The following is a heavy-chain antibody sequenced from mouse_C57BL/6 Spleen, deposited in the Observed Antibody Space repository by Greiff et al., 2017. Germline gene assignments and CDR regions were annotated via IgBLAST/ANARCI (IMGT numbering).Heavy chain of an antibody. V-gene: IGHV5-6*02. CDR3: ARQEVVADY. CDR2: ISSGGSYT. J-gene: IGHJ2*01. D-gene: IGHD1-1*01. CDR1: GFTFSSYG. Sequence: DVKLVESGGDLVKPGGSLKLSCAASGFTFSSYGMSWVRQTPDKRLEWVATISSGGSYTYYPDSVKGRFTISRDNAKNTLYLQMSSLKSEDTAMYYCARQEVVADYWGQGTTLTVSS.